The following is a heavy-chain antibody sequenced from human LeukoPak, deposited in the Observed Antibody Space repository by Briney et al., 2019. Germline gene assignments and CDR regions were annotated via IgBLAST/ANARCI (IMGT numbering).Heavy chain of an antibody. CDR1: GFTFSSYW. J-gene: IGHJ4*02. Sequence: TGGSLRLSCAASGFTFSSYWMHWVRQAPGKGRVWVSRINSDGSSTSYADSVKGRFTISRDNAKNTLYLQMNSLRAEDTAVYYCAIAVASTQADYWGQGTLVTVSS. D-gene: IGHD6-19*01. CDR3: AIAVASTQADY. V-gene: IGHV3-74*01. CDR2: INSDGSST.